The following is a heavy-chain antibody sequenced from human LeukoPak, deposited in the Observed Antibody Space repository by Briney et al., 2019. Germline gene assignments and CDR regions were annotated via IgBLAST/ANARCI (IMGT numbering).Heavy chain of an antibody. V-gene: IGHV3-30*02. J-gene: IGHJ6*03. CDR3: AREPPYYDILTGEGYYMDV. CDR2: IRYDGSNK. D-gene: IGHD3-9*01. Sequence: GGSLRLSCAASGFTFSSYGMHWVRQAPGKGLGWVAFIRYDGSNKYYADSAKGRFTISRDNSKNTLYLQMHSLRAEDTAVYYCAREPPYYDILTGEGYYMDVWGKGTTVTVSS. CDR1: GFTFSSYG.